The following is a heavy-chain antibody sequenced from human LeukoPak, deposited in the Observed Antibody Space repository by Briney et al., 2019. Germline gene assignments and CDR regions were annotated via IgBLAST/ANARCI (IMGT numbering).Heavy chain of an antibody. CDR2: ISSSSSYT. D-gene: IGHD1-26*01. CDR1: GFTVSSNY. Sequence: GGSLRLSCAASGFTVSSNYMSWIRQAPGKGLEWVSYISSSSSYTNYADSVKGRFTISRDNAKNSLYLQMNSLRAEDTAVYYCARTDSDYFDYWGQGTLVTVSS. J-gene: IGHJ4*02. CDR3: ARTDSDYFDY. V-gene: IGHV3-11*03.